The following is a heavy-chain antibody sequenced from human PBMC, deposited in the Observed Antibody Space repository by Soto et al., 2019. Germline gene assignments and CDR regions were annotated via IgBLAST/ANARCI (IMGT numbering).Heavy chain of an antibody. CDR3: AHIKITMIRGVIFDNWFDP. CDR1: GFSLSTSGVG. CDR2: IYWDDDK. V-gene: IGHV2-5*02. D-gene: IGHD3-10*01. J-gene: IGHJ5*02. Sequence: QITLKESGPTLVKPTQTLTLTCTFSGFSLSTSGVGVGWIRQPPGKALEWLALIYWDDDKRYSPSLKNRLTITKDTXXNXVGXTMTNMDPVDTGTYYCAHIKITMIRGVIFDNWFDPWGQGTLVTVSS.